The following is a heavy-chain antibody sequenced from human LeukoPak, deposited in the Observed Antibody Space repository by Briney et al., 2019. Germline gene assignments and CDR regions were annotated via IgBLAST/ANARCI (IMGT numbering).Heavy chain of an antibody. CDR3: ARGPITTRSHFDY. J-gene: IGHJ4*02. Sequence: GASVKVSCKASGYPFTGYYLHWIRQAPGQGLEYMGRINPNNGGTNYAQKFQDRVTMTRDTSISTAYMELSSLRSEDTAVYYCARGPITTRSHFDYWGQGTLVTVSS. V-gene: IGHV1-2*06. D-gene: IGHD3-22*01. CDR2: INPNNGGT. CDR1: GYPFTGYY.